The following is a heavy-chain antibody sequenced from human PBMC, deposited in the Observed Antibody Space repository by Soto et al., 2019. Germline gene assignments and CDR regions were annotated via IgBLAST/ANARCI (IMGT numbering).Heavy chain of an antibody. D-gene: IGHD5-18*01. J-gene: IGHJ4*02. CDR1: GFTFSSYA. Sequence: GGSLRLSCAASGFTFSSYAMSWVRQAPGKGLEWVSAISGSGGSTYYADSVKGRFTISRDNSENTLYLQMNSLRAEDTAVYYCAKDGGYSYGSLDYWGQGTLVTVSS. CDR3: AKDGGYSYGSLDY. V-gene: IGHV3-23*01. CDR2: ISGSGGST.